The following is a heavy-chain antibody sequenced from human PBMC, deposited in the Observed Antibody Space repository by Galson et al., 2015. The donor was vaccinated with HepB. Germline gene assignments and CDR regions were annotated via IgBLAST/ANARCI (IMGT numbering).Heavy chain of an antibody. CDR2: INTNTGNP. D-gene: IGHD2-15*01. J-gene: IGHJ6*02. Sequence: SVKVSCKASGYTFTSYAMNWVRQAPGQGLEWMGWINTNTGNPTYAQGFTGRFVFSLDTSVSTAYLQISSPKAEDTAVYYCARELLPYYYYYGMDVWGQGTTVTVSS. CDR1: GYTFTSYA. V-gene: IGHV7-4-1*02. CDR3: ARELLPYYYYYGMDV.